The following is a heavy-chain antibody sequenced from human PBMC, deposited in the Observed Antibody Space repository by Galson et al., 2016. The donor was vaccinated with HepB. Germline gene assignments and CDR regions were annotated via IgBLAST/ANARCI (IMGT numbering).Heavy chain of an antibody. Sequence: SLRLSCAASGFTFSDYYMTWVRQAPGQGLEWIPYVAGGGDGIKYADSMKGRFTISRDNAKNSLYLHMNSLRADDTAVYYCARDGLGPREAAYGMDVWGQGTTVSVSS. CDR1: GFTFSDYY. D-gene: IGHD3/OR15-3a*01. CDR2: VAGGGDGI. J-gene: IGHJ6*02. V-gene: IGHV3-11*04. CDR3: ARDGLGPREAAYGMDV.